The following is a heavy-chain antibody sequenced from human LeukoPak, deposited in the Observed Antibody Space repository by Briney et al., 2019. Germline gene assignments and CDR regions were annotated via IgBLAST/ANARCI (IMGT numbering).Heavy chain of an antibody. CDR3: AKDYGWYYDCRLCYYGMDA. CDR1: AFSFSNYG. V-gene: IGHV3-30*18. CDR2: ISSDGSNK. Sequence: GGSLRLSCAASAFSFSNYGMHGVRQAPGKGLEWVAVISSDGSNKYYADSVKGRFTISRDDSKNTLSLQMNSLRDEDTALYYCAKDYGWYYDCRLCYYGMDAWGRGTTVTVSS. J-gene: IGHJ6*02. D-gene: IGHD3-22*01.